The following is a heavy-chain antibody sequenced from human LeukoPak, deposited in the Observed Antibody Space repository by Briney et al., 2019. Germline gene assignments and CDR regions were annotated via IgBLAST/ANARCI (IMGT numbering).Heavy chain of an antibody. V-gene: IGHV3-23*01. D-gene: IGHD4-23*01. CDR3: EKGDYGGSPDASPS. CDR1: GISSSVSV. J-gene: IGHJ3*02. Sequence: GGSLRLSCAAPGISSSVSVMCSVRQAPGKGLEWVSVISGSGGMTHYADSVKGRFTISRDSSKNTMYLQMNSLSDEDTAIYFWEKGDYGGSPDASPSGGRETMVTVSS. CDR2: ISGSGGMT.